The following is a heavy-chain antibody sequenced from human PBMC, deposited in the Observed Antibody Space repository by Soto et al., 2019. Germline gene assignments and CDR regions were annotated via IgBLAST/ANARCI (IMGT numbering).Heavy chain of an antibody. D-gene: IGHD5-18*01. CDR3: ARPNVDTAMVPGRYYYYGMDV. J-gene: IGHJ6*02. CDR2: ISSSSSYI. V-gene: IGHV3-21*01. CDR1: GFTFSSYS. Sequence: GGSLRLSXAASGFTFSSYSMNWVRQAPGKGLEWVSSISSSSSYIYYADSVKGRFTISRDNAKNSLYLQMNSLRAEDTAVYYCARPNVDTAMVPGRYYYYGMDVWGQGTTVTVSS.